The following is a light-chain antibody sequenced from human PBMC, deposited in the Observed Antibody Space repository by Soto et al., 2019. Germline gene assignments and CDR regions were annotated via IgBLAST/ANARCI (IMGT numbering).Light chain of an antibody. CDR2: GNR. CDR1: SSNLGAGYD. Sequence: QSVLTQPPSVSGAPGQRVTLSCTGNSSNLGAGYDVHWYQQLPGAAPKLVIFGNRNRPSGVPERFSGSKSGDTASLTVSGLQAEDEADYYCSSYTSTKIYVFGTGTKLTVL. CDR3: SSYTSTKIYV. J-gene: IGLJ1*01. V-gene: IGLV1-40*01.